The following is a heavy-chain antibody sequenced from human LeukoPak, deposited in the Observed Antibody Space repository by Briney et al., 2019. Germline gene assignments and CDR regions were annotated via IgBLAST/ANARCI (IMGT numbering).Heavy chain of an antibody. D-gene: IGHD4-17*01. CDR3: ARPTVTDAFDI. CDR1: GFTFSSYA. CDR2: ISYDGSNK. Sequence: PGGSLRLSCAASGFTFSSYAMHWVRQAPGEGLEGGGVISYDGSNKYYADSVKGRFTISRDNSENTLYLQMNSLRAEDTAVYYCARPTVTDAFDIWGQGTMVTVSS. J-gene: IGHJ3*02. V-gene: IGHV3-30*04.